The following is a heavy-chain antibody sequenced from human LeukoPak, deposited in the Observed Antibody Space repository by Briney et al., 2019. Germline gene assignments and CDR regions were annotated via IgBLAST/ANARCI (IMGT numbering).Heavy chain of an antibody. CDR1: GFTFSSYS. CDR3: ARTVAGDN. CDR2: ISGSGAST. J-gene: IGHJ4*02. Sequence: GGSLRLSCAASGFTFSSYSMNWVRQAPGKGLEWVSAISGSGASTYFADSVRGRFTISRDNSKNTLYLQMNSLRAEDTAIYYCARTVAGDNWGQGALVTVSS. D-gene: IGHD6-19*01. V-gene: IGHV3-23*01.